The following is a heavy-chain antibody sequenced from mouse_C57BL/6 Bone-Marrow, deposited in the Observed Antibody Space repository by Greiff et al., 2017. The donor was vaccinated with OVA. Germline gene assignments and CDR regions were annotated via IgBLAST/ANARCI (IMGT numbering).Heavy chain of an antibody. Sequence: QVQLQQSGPELVKPGASVKISCKASGYAFSSSWMNWVKQRPGKGLEWIGRIYPGDGDTNYNGKFKGKATLTADKSSSTAYMQLSSLTSEDSAVYFCARGNYGSSFRGYWGQGTTLTVSS. CDR3: ARGNYGSSFRGY. J-gene: IGHJ2*01. CDR1: GYAFSSSW. D-gene: IGHD1-1*01. CDR2: IYPGDGDT. V-gene: IGHV1-82*01.